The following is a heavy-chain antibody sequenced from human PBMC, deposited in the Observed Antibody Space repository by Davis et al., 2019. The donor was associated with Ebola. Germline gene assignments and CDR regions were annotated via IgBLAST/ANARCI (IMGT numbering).Heavy chain of an antibody. CDR2: ISSSGDSA. V-gene: IGHV3-23*01. Sequence: GGSLRLSCVVSGFTFSSYGMSWVRQAPAKGLEYVSSISSSGDSAHYGDSVKGRFTISRDNSKNTLYLQMNGLRVEDTAVYYCAKNKMTSSGSYGADVWGQGTTVIVSS. CDR3: AKNKMTSSGSYGADV. CDR1: GFTFSSYG. D-gene: IGHD4/OR15-4a*01. J-gene: IGHJ6*02.